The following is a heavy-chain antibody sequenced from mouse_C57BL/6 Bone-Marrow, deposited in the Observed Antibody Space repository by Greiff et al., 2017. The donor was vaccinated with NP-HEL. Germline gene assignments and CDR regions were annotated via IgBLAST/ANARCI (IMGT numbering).Heavy chain of an antibody. J-gene: IGHJ3*01. CDR1: GFTFSSYG. D-gene: IGHD1-1*01. Sequence: EVKLVESGGDLVKPGGSLKLSCAASGFTFSSYGMSWVRQTPDKRLEWVATISSGGSYTYYPDSVKGRFTISRDNAKNTLYLQMSSLKSEDTAMYYCARTTVEGFAYWGQGTLVTVSA. V-gene: IGHV5-6*01. CDR2: ISSGGSYT. CDR3: ARTTVEGFAY.